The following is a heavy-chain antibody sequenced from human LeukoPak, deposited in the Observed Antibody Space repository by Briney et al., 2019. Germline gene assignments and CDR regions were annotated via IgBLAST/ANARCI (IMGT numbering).Heavy chain of an antibody. CDR3: ARDSRSSYDYSFDY. Sequence: GGSLRLSCAASGFTFSSYAMHWVRQAPGKGLEWVAVISYDGSNKYYADSVKGRFTISRDNSKNTLYLQMNSLRAEDTAVYYCARDSRSSYDYSFDYWGQGTLVTVSS. CDR1: GFTFSSYA. J-gene: IGHJ4*02. CDR2: ISYDGSNK. V-gene: IGHV3-30-3*01. D-gene: IGHD5-12*01.